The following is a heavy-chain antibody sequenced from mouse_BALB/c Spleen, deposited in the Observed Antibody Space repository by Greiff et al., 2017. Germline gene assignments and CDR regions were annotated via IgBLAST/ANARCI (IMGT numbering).Heavy chain of an antibody. CDR3: ARDFDY. CDR2: ISNGGGST. Sequence: EVHLVESGGGLVQPGGSLKLSCAASGFTFSSYTMSWVRQTPEKRLEWVAYISNGGGSTYYPDTVKGRFTISRDNAKNTLYLQMSSLKSEDTAMYYCARDFDYWGQGTTLTVSS. J-gene: IGHJ2*01. CDR1: GFTFSSYT. V-gene: IGHV5-12-2*01.